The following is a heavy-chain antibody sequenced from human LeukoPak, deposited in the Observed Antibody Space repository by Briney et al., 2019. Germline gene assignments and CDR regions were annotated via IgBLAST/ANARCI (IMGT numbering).Heavy chain of an antibody. CDR1: GGSFSGYY. D-gene: IGHD2-2*01. V-gene: IGHV4-34*01. CDR2: INHSGST. J-gene: IGHJ3*02. CDR3: ASVTHRGVVPAAMSAFDI. Sequence: PSETLSLTCAVYGGSFSGYYWSWIRQPPGKGLEWIGEINHSGSTNYNPSLKSRVTISVDTSKNQFSLKLSSVTAADTAVYYCASVTHRGVVPAAMSAFDIWGQGTMVTVSS.